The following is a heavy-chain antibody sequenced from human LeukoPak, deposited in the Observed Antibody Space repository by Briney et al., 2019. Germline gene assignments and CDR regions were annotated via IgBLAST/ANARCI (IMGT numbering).Heavy chain of an antibody. V-gene: IGHV4-4*07. Sequence: SETLSLTCTVSGGSISGYYWTWIRQPAGKGLEWIGRIYTSGSTNYSPSLKSRVTMSVDTSKSQFSLTLSSVTAADTAVYYCAREIVGAPFFEYWGQGTLVTVSS. D-gene: IGHD1-26*01. CDR2: IYTSGST. CDR3: AREIVGAPFFEY. CDR1: GGSISGYY. J-gene: IGHJ4*02.